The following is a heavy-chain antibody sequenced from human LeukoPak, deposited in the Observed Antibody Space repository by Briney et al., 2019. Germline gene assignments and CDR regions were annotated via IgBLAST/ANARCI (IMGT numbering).Heavy chain of an antibody. CDR1: GGSISSSSYY. D-gene: IGHD5-18*01. Sequence: SETLSLTCTVSGGSISSSSYYWGWIRQPPGKWLEWIGSIYYSGSTYYNPSLKSRVTISVDTSKNQFSLKLSSVTAADTAVYYCARIQLWVPDFDYWGQGTLVTVSS. J-gene: IGHJ4*02. CDR3: ARIQLWVPDFDY. V-gene: IGHV4-39*01. CDR2: IYYSGST.